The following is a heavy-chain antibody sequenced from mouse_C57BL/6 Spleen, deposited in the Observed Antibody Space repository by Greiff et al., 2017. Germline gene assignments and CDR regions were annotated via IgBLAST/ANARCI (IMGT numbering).Heavy chain of an antibody. Sequence: EVKLVESVAELVRPGASVKLSCTASGFNIKDTYMHWVKQRPEQGLEWIGRIDPENGNTKYAPKFQGKATITADTSSNTAYLQLSSLTSEDTAIYYCAPTMRGSAWFAYWGQGTLVTVSA. CDR2: IDPENGNT. D-gene: IGHD2-10*01. CDR3: APTMRGSAWFAY. V-gene: IGHV14-3*01. CDR1: GFNIKDTY. J-gene: IGHJ3*01.